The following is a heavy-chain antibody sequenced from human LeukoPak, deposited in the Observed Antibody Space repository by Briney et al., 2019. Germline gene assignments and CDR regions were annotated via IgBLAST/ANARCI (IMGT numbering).Heavy chain of an antibody. Sequence: GGSLRLSCAASGFTVSSNYMSWVRQAPGKGLEWVSYISSSSSTIVYAESVKGRFIISRDNAKSSLYLQMNSLRDEDTAEYYCAGIHGFDIWGQGTMVTVSS. CDR1: GFTVSSNY. J-gene: IGHJ3*02. V-gene: IGHV3-48*02. CDR3: AGIHGFDI. CDR2: ISSSSSTI.